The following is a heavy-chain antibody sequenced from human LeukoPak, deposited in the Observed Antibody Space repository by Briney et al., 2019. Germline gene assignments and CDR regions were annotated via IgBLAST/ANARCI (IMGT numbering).Heavy chain of an antibody. CDR3: ARVKVVWVTTFAFDI. D-gene: IGHD4-17*01. Sequence: GGSLRLSCAASGFTFSSYAMHWVRQAPGKGLEWVAVISYDGSNKYYADSVKGRFTISRDNSKNTLYLQMNSLRAEDTAVYYCARVKVVWVTTFAFDIWRQGTMVTVSS. J-gene: IGHJ3*02. CDR1: GFTFSSYA. CDR2: ISYDGSNK. V-gene: IGHV3-30*04.